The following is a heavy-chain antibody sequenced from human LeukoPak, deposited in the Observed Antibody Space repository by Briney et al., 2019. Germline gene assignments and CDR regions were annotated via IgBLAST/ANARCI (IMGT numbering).Heavy chain of an antibody. D-gene: IGHD3-10*02. J-gene: IGHJ4*02. CDR1: GGSFSGYY. CDR2: INHSGGT. Sequence: PSETLSLTCAVYGGSFSGYYWSWIRQPPGKGPEWIGEINHSGGTNYNPSLKSRVTISVDTSKNQFSLKLSSVTAADTAVYYCARAGAAYYYVPGGIDYWGQGTLVTVSS. V-gene: IGHV4-34*01. CDR3: ARAGAAYYYVPGGIDY.